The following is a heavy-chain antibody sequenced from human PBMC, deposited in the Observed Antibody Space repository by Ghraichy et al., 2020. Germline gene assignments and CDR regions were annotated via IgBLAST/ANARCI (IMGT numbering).Heavy chain of an antibody. CDR1: GFTFSAYA. D-gene: IGHD1-1*01. CDR3: AGLTTTRFDY. CDR2: ISGTSSNI. Sequence: GGSLRLSCVASGFTFSAYAMAWVRQAPGEGLEWVSYISGTSSNIYYADSVRGRFTMSRDNARNSLYLQMNSLRADDTGVYYCAGLTTTRFDYWGQGTLVTVSS. J-gene: IGHJ4*02. V-gene: IGHV3-21*01.